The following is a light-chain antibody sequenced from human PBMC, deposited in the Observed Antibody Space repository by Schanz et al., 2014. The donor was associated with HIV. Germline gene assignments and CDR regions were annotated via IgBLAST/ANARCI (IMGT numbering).Light chain of an antibody. CDR2: NSY. V-gene: IGLV1-44*01. J-gene: IGLJ3*02. CDR1: SSNIGSNY. CDR3: AGWDDGLNGWV. Sequence: QSVLTQPPSASGTPGQRVTISCSGSSSNIGSNYVYWHQQLPGTAPKLLIYNSYHRPSGVPDRFSGSGSGTSASLAISGLQSDDEADYYCAGWDDGLNGWVFGGGTKLTVL.